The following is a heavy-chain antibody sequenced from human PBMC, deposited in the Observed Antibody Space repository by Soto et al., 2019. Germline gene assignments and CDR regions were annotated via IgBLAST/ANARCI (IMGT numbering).Heavy chain of an antibody. Sequence: EVQLVESGGGLVQPGGSLRLSCAASGFTLSSYWMNWVRQAPGKGLEGVANIKQDGYEKYYVDSVRGRFFISRDNAKNSLYLQLNSLRAEDTAVYYCARDADASGWYHYGMDVWGQGTLVTVSS. D-gene: IGHD6-19*01. J-gene: IGHJ6*02. V-gene: IGHV3-7*01. CDR2: IKQDGYEK. CDR1: GFTLSSYW. CDR3: ARDADASGWYHYGMDV.